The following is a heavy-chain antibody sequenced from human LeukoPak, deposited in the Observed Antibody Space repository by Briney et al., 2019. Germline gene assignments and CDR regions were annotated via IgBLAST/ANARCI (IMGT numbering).Heavy chain of an antibody. CDR3: ARAKDGYNKDAFDY. CDR1: GFTFSSYW. J-gene: IGHJ4*02. Sequence: GGSLRLSCAASGFTFSSYWMNWVRQAPGKGPVWVSRIASDGSSTTYADSVKGRFTISRDNSKNTLYLQMNSLRAEDTAVYYCARAKDGYNKDAFDYWGQGTLVTVSS. CDR2: IASDGSST. V-gene: IGHV3-74*01. D-gene: IGHD5-24*01.